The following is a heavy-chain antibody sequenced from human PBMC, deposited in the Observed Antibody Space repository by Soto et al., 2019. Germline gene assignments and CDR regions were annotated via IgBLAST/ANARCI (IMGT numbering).Heavy chain of an antibody. J-gene: IGHJ4*02. D-gene: IGHD3-22*01. CDR1: GFTFSSYA. Sequence: GGSLRLSCAASGFTFSSYAMSWVRQAPGKGLEWVSAIIGSGGSTYYADSVKGRFTISRDNSKNTLYLQMNSLRAEDTAIYYCAKVTISGYYYAALDYWGQGTVVTVSS. CDR2: IIGSGGST. V-gene: IGHV3-23*01. CDR3: AKVTISGYYYAALDY.